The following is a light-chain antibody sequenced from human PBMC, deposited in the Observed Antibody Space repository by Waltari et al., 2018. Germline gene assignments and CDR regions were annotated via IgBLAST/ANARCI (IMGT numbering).Light chain of an antibody. Sequence: QSALTHPRSVSGSPRQSVTISCTGTSSDVGYYNFVSWYQQHPDKAPKLMIYDVTKRPSGVPDRFSGSKSGNTASLTISGLQAEDEADYYCCSYAGSYSFVFGGGTKLTVL. CDR1: SSDVGYYNF. V-gene: IGLV2-11*01. J-gene: IGLJ2*01. CDR2: DVT. CDR3: CSYAGSYSFV.